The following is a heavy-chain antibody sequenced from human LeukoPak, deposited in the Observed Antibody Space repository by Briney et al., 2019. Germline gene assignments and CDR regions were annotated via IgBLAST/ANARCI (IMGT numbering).Heavy chain of an antibody. CDR1: GGSISSSSYY. CDR3: ARHSAYYYDSSGYYGLDY. V-gene: IGHV4-39*01. Sequence: SETLSLTCTVSGGSISSSSYYWGWIRQPPGKGLEWIGSIYYSGSTYYNPSLKSRVTISVDTSKNQFSLKLSSVTAADTAVYYCARHSAYYYDSSGYYGLDYWGQGTLVTVSS. D-gene: IGHD3-22*01. CDR2: IYYSGST. J-gene: IGHJ4*02.